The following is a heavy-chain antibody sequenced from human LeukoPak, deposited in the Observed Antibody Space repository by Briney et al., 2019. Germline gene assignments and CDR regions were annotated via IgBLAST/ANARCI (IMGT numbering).Heavy chain of an antibody. CDR3: ASSLLVGATRIDY. Sequence: SETLSLTCTVSGGSISSGGYYWSWIRQPPGKGLEWIGYIYHSGSTYYNPSLKSRVTISVDRSKNQFSLKLSSVTAADTAVYYCASSLLVGATRIDYWGQGTLVTVSS. V-gene: IGHV4-30-2*01. CDR1: GGSISSGGYY. J-gene: IGHJ4*02. CDR2: IYHSGST. D-gene: IGHD1-26*01.